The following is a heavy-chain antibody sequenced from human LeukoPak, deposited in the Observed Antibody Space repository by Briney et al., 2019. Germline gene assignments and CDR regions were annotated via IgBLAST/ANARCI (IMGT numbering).Heavy chain of an antibody. CDR3: ARDGYSSSWSAEYFQH. V-gene: IGHV4-4*07. Sequence: SETLSLTCTVSGGSISSYYWSWIRQPAGKGLEWIGRIYTSGSTHYNPSLKSRVTMSVDTSKNQFSLKLSSVTAADTAVYYCARDGYSSSWSAEYFQHWGQGTLVTVSS. CDR1: GGSISSYY. CDR2: IYTSGST. J-gene: IGHJ1*01. D-gene: IGHD6-13*01.